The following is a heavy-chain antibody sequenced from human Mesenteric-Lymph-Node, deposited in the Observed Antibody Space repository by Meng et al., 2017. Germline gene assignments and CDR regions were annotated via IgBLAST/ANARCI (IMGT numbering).Heavy chain of an antibody. CDR2: IYHSGST. D-gene: IGHD5-18*01. CDR3: ARGGYYSFDY. Sequence: QGQVQRGGAGRLKPSETLSLTCAVYGGSFSGYYWSWIRQPPGKGLEWIGEIYHSGSTNYNPSLKSRVTISVDKSKNQFSLKLSSVTAADTAVYYCARGGYYSFDYWGQGTLVTVSS. J-gene: IGHJ4*02. CDR1: GGSFSGYY. V-gene: IGHV4-34*01.